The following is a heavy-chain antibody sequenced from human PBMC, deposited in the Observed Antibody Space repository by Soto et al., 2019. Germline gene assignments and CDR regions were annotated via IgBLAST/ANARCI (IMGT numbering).Heavy chain of an antibody. CDR3: ASTNCSGGTCSWDFFDY. D-gene: IGHD2-15*01. J-gene: IGHJ4*02. Sequence: GGSLRLSCAASGFTFSSSGMHWVRQTPGKGLEWVAVISYDGRNKYYSDSVKGRFTISRDNSKNTLYLRMKSLRAEDTAVYYCASTNCSGGTCSWDFFDYRGLGPLVPVSS. CDR2: ISYDGRNK. V-gene: IGHV3-30*03. CDR1: GFTFSSSG.